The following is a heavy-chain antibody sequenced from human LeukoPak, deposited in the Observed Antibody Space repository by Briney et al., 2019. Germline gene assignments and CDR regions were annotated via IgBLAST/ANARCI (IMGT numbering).Heavy chain of an antibody. D-gene: IGHD6-13*01. CDR1: GYTFTSYG. Sequence: ASVKVSCKASGYTFTSYGISWVRQAPGQGLEWMGWISAYNGNTNYAQKLQGRVTMTTDTSTSTAYMELRSLRSDDTAVYYCARDEAGYSSSWYYFDYWGQGTLVTVSS. V-gene: IGHV1-18*01. CDR3: ARDEAGYSSSWYYFDY. CDR2: ISAYNGNT. J-gene: IGHJ4*02.